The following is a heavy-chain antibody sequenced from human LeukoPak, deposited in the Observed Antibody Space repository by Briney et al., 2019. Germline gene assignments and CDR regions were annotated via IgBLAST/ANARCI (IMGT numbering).Heavy chain of an antibody. CDR2: ISTYNGYT. V-gene: IGHV1-18*01. CDR3: ARDRSPRHYYDSSDYHGPADY. J-gene: IGHJ4*02. CDR1: GYTFTDYG. D-gene: IGHD3-22*01. Sequence: ASVRVPCKASGYTFTDYGISWVRQAPGQGLEWMGWISTYNGYTKYAHKFQGRVTMTTDTSSSTAYMELRSLRSDDTAVYYCARDRSPRHYYDSSDYHGPADYWGQGALVTVSS.